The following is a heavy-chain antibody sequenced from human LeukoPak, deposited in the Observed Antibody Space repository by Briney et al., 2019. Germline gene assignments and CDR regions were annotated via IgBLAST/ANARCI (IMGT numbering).Heavy chain of an antibody. CDR2: MNPNSGNT. Sequence: ASVKVSCKASGYTFTSYDINWGRQATGQGLEWMGWMNPNSGNTGPAQKFQGRLTMTRNNSISTAYMELSSLRSEDTAVYYCARRSQAGGTGIGYWGQGTLVTVSS. V-gene: IGHV1-8*01. CDR3: ARRSQAGGTGIGY. D-gene: IGHD6-19*01. J-gene: IGHJ4*02. CDR1: GYTFTSYD.